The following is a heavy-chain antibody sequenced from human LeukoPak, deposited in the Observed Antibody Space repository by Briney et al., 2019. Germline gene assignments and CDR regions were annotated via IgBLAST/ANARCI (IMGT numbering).Heavy chain of an antibody. D-gene: IGHD3-10*01. CDR3: ARYYGSGKYDS. Sequence: GGSLRLSCAASGFTFSNYWMTWVRQAPGKGLEWVANIKQDESEKYYVDSVKGRFTIYRDNAKNSLYLQMNSLRAEDTAVYYCARYYGSGKYDSWGQGTLVTVSS. CDR2: IKQDESEK. J-gene: IGHJ4*02. CDR1: GFTFSNYW. V-gene: IGHV3-7*04.